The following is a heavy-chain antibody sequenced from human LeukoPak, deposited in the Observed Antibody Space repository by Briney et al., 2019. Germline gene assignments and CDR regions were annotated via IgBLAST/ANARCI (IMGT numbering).Heavy chain of an antibody. CDR1: GYTFTSYY. J-gene: IGHJ4*02. D-gene: IGHD6-25*01. V-gene: IGHV1-46*01. CDR3: ANSTARYYFDY. Sequence: ASVKVSCKASGYTFTSYYMHWVRQAPGQGLEWMGIINPSGGSTSYAQKFQGRVTMTRDTSTSAVYMELSSLRSEDTAVYYCANSTARYYFDYWGQGTLVTVSS. CDR2: INPSGGST.